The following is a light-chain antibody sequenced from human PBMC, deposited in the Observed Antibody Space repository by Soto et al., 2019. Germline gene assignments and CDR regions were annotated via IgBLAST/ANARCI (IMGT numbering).Light chain of an antibody. CDR2: GAS. J-gene: IGKJ1*01. CDR1: QSVGSY. CDR3: QQRNNWAPTWT. Sequence: EMVLTQSPAPLSLSPGERATLSCRASQSVGSYLAWYRQKPGQAPRLLISGASNRAPGIPARFSGSGSGTEFTLTISSLEPEDFAVYYCQQRNNWAPTWTFGQGTKVDIK. V-gene: IGKV3-11*01.